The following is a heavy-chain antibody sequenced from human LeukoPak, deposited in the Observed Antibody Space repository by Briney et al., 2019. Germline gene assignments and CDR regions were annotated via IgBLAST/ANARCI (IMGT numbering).Heavy chain of an antibody. CDR2: MKQDGSEK. CDR3: ARDLGSYSGSYLNY. Sequence: PGGSLRLSCAASGFTFSIYWMSWVRQAPGKGLDWVANMKQDGSEKYYVDSVKGRFTISRDNAKNSLYLQMNSLRAEDTAVYYCARDLGSYSGSYLNYWGQGTLVTVSS. V-gene: IGHV3-7*03. J-gene: IGHJ4*02. CDR1: GFTFSIYW. D-gene: IGHD1-26*01.